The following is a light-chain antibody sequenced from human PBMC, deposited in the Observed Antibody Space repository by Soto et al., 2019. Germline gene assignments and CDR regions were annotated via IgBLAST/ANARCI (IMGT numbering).Light chain of an antibody. J-gene: IGLJ3*02. CDR2: EVS. CDR1: SSDVGSYNY. V-gene: IGLV2-14*01. CDR3: SSYTISSTWV. Sequence: QSALTQPASVSGSPGQSITISCTGTSSDVGSYNYVSWYQQHPDKAPKLVIYEVSNRPSGVSNRFSGSKSGNTASLTISGLQAEDEAAYYCSSYTISSTWVFGGGTKVTVL.